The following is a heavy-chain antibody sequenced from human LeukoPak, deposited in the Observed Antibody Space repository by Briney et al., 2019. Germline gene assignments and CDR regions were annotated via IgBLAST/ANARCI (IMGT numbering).Heavy chain of an antibody. CDR2: ISSRSTTM. J-gene: IGHJ6*03. D-gene: IGHD3-22*01. CDR1: GFTFRSYG. CDR3: AKDPHPSGYGDFCYMDV. V-gene: IGHV3-48*01. Sequence: PGGSLRLACAASGFTFRSYGMNWVRQAPGKGPEWVSYISSRSTTMYYADSVRGRFTISRDNAKNSLYLEMNSLRPEDTAVYYCAKDPHPSGYGDFCYMDVWGKGTTVTVSS.